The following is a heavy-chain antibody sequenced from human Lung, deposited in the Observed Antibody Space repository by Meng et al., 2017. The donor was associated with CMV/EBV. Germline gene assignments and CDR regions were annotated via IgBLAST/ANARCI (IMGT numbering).Heavy chain of an antibody. CDR1: GGSTSSSNC. Sequence: QVQHSESGPGWGSPSGPLSLPGAVLGGSTSSSNCWSWVCPPPGKGLEWIGELYHSGSTNYNPSLRSRVTISVDKSKNQFSLNLSSVTAADTAVYYCARVGQWLPIDYWGQGTLVTVSS. V-gene: IGHV4-4*02. CDR2: LYHSGST. D-gene: IGHD6-19*01. J-gene: IGHJ4*02. CDR3: ARVGQWLPIDY.